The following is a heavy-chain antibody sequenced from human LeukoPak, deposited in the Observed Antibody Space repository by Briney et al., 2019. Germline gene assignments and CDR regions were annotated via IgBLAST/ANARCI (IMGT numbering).Heavy chain of an antibody. CDR2: ISAYNGNT. V-gene: IGHV1-18*03. CDR3: ARAVLPRGVREPRYDAFDI. CDR1: GYTFTSYG. J-gene: IGHJ3*02. Sequence: GASVKVSCKASGYTFTSYGISWVRQAPGQGLEWMGWISAYNGNTNYAQKLQGRVTMTTDTSTSTAYMELRSLRSDDMAVYYCARAVLPRGVREPRYDAFDIWGQGTMVTVSS. D-gene: IGHD2/OR15-2a*01.